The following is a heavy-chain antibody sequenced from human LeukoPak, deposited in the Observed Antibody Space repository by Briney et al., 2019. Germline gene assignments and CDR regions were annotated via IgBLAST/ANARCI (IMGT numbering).Heavy chain of an antibody. J-gene: IGHJ6*03. CDR1: GFTFSSYW. Sequence: GGSLRLSCAASGFTFSSYWMSWVRQAPGKGLEWVANIKQDGSEKYYVDSVKGRFTISRDNAKNSLYLQMNSLRAEDTAVYYCAKPPDCSSTSCYWLDYYYMDVWGKGTTVTVSS. D-gene: IGHD2-2*01. V-gene: IGHV3-7*01. CDR2: IKQDGSEK. CDR3: AKPPDCSSTSCYWLDYYYMDV.